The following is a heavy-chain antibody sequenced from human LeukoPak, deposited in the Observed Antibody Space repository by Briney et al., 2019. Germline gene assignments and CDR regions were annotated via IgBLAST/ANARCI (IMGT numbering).Heavy chain of an antibody. D-gene: IGHD4-17*01. J-gene: IGHJ4*02. V-gene: IGHV3-9*01. Sequence: GRSLRLSCAASGFTFDDYAMHWVRQAPGKGLEWVSGISWNSGSIRYADSVKGRFTISRDNAKNSLYLQMNSLGTEDTALYFCAKDFDYGDYRGPSRRYFDYWGQGTLVIVSS. CDR3: AKDFDYGDYRGPSRRYFDY. CDR1: GFTFDDYA. CDR2: ISWNSGSI.